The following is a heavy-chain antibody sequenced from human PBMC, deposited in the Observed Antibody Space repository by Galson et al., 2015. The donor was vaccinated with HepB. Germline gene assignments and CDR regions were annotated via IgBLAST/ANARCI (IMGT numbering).Heavy chain of an antibody. J-gene: IGHJ6*02. CDR1: GYTFTNYY. CDR2: INPSGGTT. V-gene: IGHV1-46*01. CDR3: AAGGLDDDYGIDV. Sequence: SVKVSCKASGYTFTNYYMHWVRQAPGQGLEWMGMINPSGGTTSHTQNFQGRVTMARDTSTSTVYMDLSSLRFDDTAVYYCAAGGLDDDYGIDVWGPGTTVTVSS. D-gene: IGHD5-12*01.